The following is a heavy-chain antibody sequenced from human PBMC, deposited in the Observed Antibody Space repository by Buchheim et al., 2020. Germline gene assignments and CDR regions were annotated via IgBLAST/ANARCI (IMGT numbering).Heavy chain of an antibody. V-gene: IGHV4-59*08. CDR1: GGSISNYY. D-gene: IGHD3-16*01. J-gene: IGHJ6*02. Sequence: QVQLQESGPGLVKPSETLSLTSTVSGGSISNYYWSWIRQTPGKGLEWIGYIYYTGSTNYNPSLTSRVTISVDTSKNQFSLRLSSVTAADTAVYYCAIWGYGMDVWGQGTT. CDR2: IYYTGST. CDR3: AIWGYGMDV.